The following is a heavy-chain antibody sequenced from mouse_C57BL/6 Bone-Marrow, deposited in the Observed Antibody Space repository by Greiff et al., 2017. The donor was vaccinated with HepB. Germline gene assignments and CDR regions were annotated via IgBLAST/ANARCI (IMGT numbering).Heavy chain of an antibody. Sequence: VQLQQPGAELVRPGSSVKLSCKASGYTFTSYWMDWVKQRPGQGLEWIGNIYPSDSETHYNQKFKDKATLTVDKSSSTAYMQLSSLTSEDSAVYYCARLTVVATRDIEVWGTGTTVTVAS. D-gene: IGHD1-1*01. CDR1: GYTFTSYW. CDR3: ARLTVVATRDIEV. V-gene: IGHV1-61*01. CDR2: IYPSDSET. J-gene: IGHJ1*03.